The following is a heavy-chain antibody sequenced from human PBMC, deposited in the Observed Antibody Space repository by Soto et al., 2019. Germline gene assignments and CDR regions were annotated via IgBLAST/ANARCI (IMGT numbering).Heavy chain of an antibody. CDR1: GYTFIDYY. J-gene: IGHJ4*02. CDR3: ARESEDLTSNFDY. CDR2: ISPKSGGT. Sequence: QVQLVQSGAEVKKPGASVKVSCEGSGYTFIDYYMHWVRQAPGQGFEWMGRISPKSGGTNYAQKFQGRVTMTWDTSRNTAYMELSSLMSEDTAVYYCARESEDLTSNFDYWGQGTLVTVSS. V-gene: IGHV1-2*02.